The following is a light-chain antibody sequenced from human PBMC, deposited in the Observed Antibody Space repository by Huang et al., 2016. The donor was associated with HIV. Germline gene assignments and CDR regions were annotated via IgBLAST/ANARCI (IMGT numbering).Light chain of an antibody. J-gene: IGKJ4*01. V-gene: IGKV4-1*01. CDR2: GAS. Sequence: DIVMTQSQDSLAMSLGERATINCKSSQSVLYSSNNKNYLAWYQQKPGQPPKLLIYGASTRESGVPDRFSGSGSGTDFTLTSSSLQAEDVAVYYCQQYYSTPLTFGGGTKVEIK. CDR1: QSVLYSSNNKNY. CDR3: QQYYSTPLT.